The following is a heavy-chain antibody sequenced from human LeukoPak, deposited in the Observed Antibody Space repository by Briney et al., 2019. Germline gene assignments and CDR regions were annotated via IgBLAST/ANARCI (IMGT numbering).Heavy chain of an antibody. D-gene: IGHD3-22*01. V-gene: IGHV4-31*03. J-gene: IGHJ1*01. CDR3: ASALGDSTGYYPEYFQH. CDR1: GGSIRSGGYY. Sequence: SQTLSLTCTVSGGSIRSGGYYWSWTRQHPGKGLEWIGYIYYSGSTYYNPSLKSRVTISVDTSKNQFSLKLSSVTAADTAVYYCASALGDSTGYYPEYFQHWGQGTLVTVSS. CDR2: IYYSGST.